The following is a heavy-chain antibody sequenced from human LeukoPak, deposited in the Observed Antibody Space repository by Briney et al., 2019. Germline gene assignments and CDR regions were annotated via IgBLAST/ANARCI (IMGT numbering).Heavy chain of an antibody. D-gene: IGHD3-22*01. V-gene: IGHV1-2*02. CDR1: GYSFTGYY. CDR3: ARDYLLYDTSGYYYLLRY. J-gene: IGHJ4*02. Sequence: ASVKVSCKASGYSFTGYYIHWVRQAPGQGLEWMGWINPNSGGTGYAQKFQGRVTMTRDTSISTAYMELGRLRSDDAAVYYCARDYLLYDTSGYYYLLRYWGQGTLVTVSS. CDR2: INPNSGGT.